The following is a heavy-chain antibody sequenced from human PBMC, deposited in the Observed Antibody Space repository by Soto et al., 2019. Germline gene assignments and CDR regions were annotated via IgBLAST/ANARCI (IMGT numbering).Heavy chain of an antibody. CDR1: RGSINNSY. Sequence: SETLSLSCTVSRGSINNSYWTWIRQPPGKRLEWIGYIHYTGTTNHNPSLRGRVTMSVDTSNNQFSLKLSSVTAADTAVYYCVRGANRGLLDYWGPGNMVTVSS. CDR2: IHYTGTT. V-gene: IGHV4-59*01. CDR3: VRGANRGLLDY. J-gene: IGHJ4*02. D-gene: IGHD2-15*01.